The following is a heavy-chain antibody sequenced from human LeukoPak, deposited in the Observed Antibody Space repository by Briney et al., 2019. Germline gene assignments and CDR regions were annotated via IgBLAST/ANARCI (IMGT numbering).Heavy chain of an antibody. J-gene: IGHJ6*02. D-gene: IGHD2-2*01. V-gene: IGHV3-23*01. CDR1: GFTFSSYA. Sequence: GGSLRLSCAASGFTFSSYAMSWVRQAPGKGLEWVSAISGSGGSTYYADSVKGRFTISRDNSKNTLYLQMNGLRAEDTAVYYCARDLRSRSLYYYGMDVWGQGTTVTVSS. CDR2: ISGSGGST. CDR3: ARDLRSRSLYYYGMDV.